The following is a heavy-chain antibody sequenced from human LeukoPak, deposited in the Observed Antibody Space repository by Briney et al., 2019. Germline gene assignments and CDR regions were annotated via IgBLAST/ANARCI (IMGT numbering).Heavy chain of an antibody. J-gene: IGHJ6*03. CDR1: GFSFSSYW. V-gene: IGHV3-7*01. Sequence: GGSLRLSCAASGFSFSSYWMNWVRQAPRKGLEWVANIKQDGSGKYYVDSLKGRFTISRDNAKNSLYLQMNSLRAEDTAVYYCAREVPGVHGPRGLNFYYYMDVWGKGTTVTVSS. D-gene: IGHD1-1*01. CDR2: IKQDGSGK. CDR3: AREVPGVHGPRGLNFYYYMDV.